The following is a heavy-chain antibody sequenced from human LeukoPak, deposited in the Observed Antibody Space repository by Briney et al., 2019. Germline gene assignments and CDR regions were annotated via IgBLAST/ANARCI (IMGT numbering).Heavy chain of an antibody. Sequence: PGGSLRLSCVVSGFALSDYWMSWVCQAPGKGLQWVANIKYDGSERQYVDSVKGRFTISRDIAKNSVYLQMNSLGADDTAVYYCARDIASAGLFFDSWGQGTLVTVSS. CDR1: GFALSDYW. CDR2: IKYDGSER. V-gene: IGHV3-7*01. J-gene: IGHJ4*02. D-gene: IGHD6-13*01. CDR3: ARDIASAGLFFDS.